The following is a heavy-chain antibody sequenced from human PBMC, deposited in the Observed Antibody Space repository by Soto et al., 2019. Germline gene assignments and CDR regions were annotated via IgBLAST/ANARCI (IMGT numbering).Heavy chain of an antibody. Sequence: GGSLRLSCAASGFTFSSYAMSWVRQAPGKGLEWVSAISGSGGSTYYADSVKGRFTISRDNSKNTLYLQMNSLRAEDTAVYYCAKRGIYSSGPRGFDPWGQGTLVTVSS. D-gene: IGHD6-19*01. J-gene: IGHJ5*02. CDR2: ISGSGGST. CDR1: GFTFSSYA. CDR3: AKRGIYSSGPRGFDP. V-gene: IGHV3-23*01.